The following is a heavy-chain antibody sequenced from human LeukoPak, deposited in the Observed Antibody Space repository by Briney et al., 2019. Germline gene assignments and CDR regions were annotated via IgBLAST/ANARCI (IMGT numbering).Heavy chain of an antibody. D-gene: IGHD3-3*01. Sequence: GGSLRLSCAASGFTFSNYAMSWVRQAPGKGLEWVSAISGSGGTTYYADSVKGRFTISRDNSKNTLYLQMNSLRAEDTALYYCVALRFYDFWSGHGDAFDIWGQGTMVTVSS. V-gene: IGHV3-23*01. J-gene: IGHJ3*02. CDR1: GFTFSNYA. CDR2: ISGSGGTT. CDR3: VALRFYDFWSGHGDAFDI.